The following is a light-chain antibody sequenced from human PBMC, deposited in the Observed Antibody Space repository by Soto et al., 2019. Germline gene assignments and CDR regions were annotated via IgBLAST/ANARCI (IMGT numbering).Light chain of an antibody. Sequence: EIVLTHSPGTLSLSPLEMATLSFRSSQSVIISYLAWYQQKPGQAPRLLIYGASTRATGIPARFSGSGSGTEFTLTISSLEPEDFAVYYCQHCQPYGDSPPLNFGGGTKVDIK. CDR3: QHCQPYGDSPPLN. J-gene: IGKJ4*01. CDR2: GAS. V-gene: IGKV3-20*01. CDR1: QSVIISY.